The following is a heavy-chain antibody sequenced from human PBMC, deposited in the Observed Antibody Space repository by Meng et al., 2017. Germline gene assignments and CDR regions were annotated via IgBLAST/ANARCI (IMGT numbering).Heavy chain of an antibody. CDR1: GFTFSSYA. J-gene: IGHJ4*02. CDR3: AKDPFDSGSYSDY. D-gene: IGHD3-10*01. V-gene: IGHV3-23*01. Sequence: GGSLRLSCAASGFTFSSYAMSWVRQAPGKGLEWVSAISGSGGSTYYADSVKGRFTISRDNSKNTMYLQMNSLRAEDTAVYYCAKDPFDSGSYSDYWGQGTLVAVSS. CDR2: ISGSGGST.